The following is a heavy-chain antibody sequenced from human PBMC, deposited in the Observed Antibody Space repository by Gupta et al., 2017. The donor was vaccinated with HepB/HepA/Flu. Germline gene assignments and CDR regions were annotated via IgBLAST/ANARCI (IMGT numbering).Heavy chain of an antibody. D-gene: IGHD3-3*02. CDR2: MNPNSGNT. V-gene: IGHV1-8*01. Sequence: QVQLVQSGAEVKKPGASVKVSCKASGYPFTSYDINWVRQATGQGLEWMGWMNPNSGNTGYAQKFQGRVTMTRNTSISTAYMELSSLRSEDTAVYYCARGRLGPPRRVLGRCYYFDYWGQGTLVTVSS. CDR3: ARGRLGPPRRVLGRCYYFDY. CDR1: GYPFTSYD. J-gene: IGHJ4*02.